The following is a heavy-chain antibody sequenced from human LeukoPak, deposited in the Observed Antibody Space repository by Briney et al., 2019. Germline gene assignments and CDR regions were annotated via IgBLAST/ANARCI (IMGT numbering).Heavy chain of an antibody. CDR3: ARSHILVWFGELNYMDV. D-gene: IGHD3-10*01. CDR1: GYTFTTYA. V-gene: IGHV7-4-1*02. J-gene: IGHJ6*03. CDR2: INTNTGNP. Sequence: EASVKVSCKASGYTFTTYAMNWVRQAPGQGLEWMGWINTNTGNPTYAQGFTGRFVFSLDTSVSTAYLQISSLKAEDTAVYYCARSHILVWFGELNYMDVWGKGTTVTVSS.